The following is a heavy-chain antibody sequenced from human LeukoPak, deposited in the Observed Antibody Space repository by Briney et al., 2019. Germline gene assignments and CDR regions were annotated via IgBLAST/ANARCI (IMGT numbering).Heavy chain of an antibody. Sequence: SGGSLRLSCVASGFTFSIYTMSWVRQAPGKGLEWVANIKQDGSKKSYVDSVKGRFTISRDNAKNSLYLQMNSLRAEDTAIYYCTRVGYIDEGIDYWGQGTLVTVSS. CDR3: TRVGYIDEGIDY. D-gene: IGHD5-24*01. J-gene: IGHJ4*02. V-gene: IGHV3-7*04. CDR1: GFTFSIYT. CDR2: IKQDGSKK.